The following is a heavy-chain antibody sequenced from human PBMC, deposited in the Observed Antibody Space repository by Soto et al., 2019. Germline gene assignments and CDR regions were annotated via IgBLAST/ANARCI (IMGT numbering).Heavy chain of an antibody. Sequence: PGESLKISCKGSGYSFTSYWIGWVRQMPGKGLEWMGIIYPGDSDTRYSPSFQGQVTISADKSISTAYLQWSSLKASDTAMYYCARPEDYGDHDGAFDIWGQGTMVTVSS. J-gene: IGHJ3*02. CDR3: ARPEDYGDHDGAFDI. CDR2: IYPGDSDT. D-gene: IGHD4-17*01. CDR1: GYSFTSYW. V-gene: IGHV5-51*01.